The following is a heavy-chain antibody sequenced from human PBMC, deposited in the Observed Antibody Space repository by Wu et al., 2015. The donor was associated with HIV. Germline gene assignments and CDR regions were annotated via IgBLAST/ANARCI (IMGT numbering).Heavy chain of an antibody. Sequence: QVQLVQSGAEVKKPGASVKVSCKASGYTFTGYYMHWVRQAPGQGLEWMGWINPNSGGTNYAQKFQGRVTMTRDTSIRTAYMELSRLRSDDTAVYYCARVSVAAAARGYYYYYYGMDVWGQGTTVTVSS. CDR3: ARVSVAAAARGYYYYYYGMDV. D-gene: IGHD6-13*01. J-gene: IGHJ6*02. CDR1: GYTFTGYY. CDR2: INPNSGGT. V-gene: IGHV1-2*02.